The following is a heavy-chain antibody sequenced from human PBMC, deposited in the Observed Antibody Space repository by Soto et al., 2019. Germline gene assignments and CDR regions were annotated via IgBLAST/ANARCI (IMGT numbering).Heavy chain of an antibody. D-gene: IGHD2-8*01. V-gene: IGHV3-72*01. CDR2: AXNXFXGXXT. J-gene: IGHJ5*02. CDR1: GFIFSDHY. CDR3: ARLMGTSFDL. Sequence: PGGSLRLSCAASGFIFSDHYMYWVRQAPGKGLXWGXXAXNXFXGXXTXXXASVKGRFTISRDDSKNSLFLQMNSLTTEDTAVYFCARLMGTSFDLWGQGTLVTVS.